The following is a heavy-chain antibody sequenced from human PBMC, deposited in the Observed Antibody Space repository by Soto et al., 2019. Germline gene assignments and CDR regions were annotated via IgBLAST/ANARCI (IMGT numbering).Heavy chain of an antibody. CDR1: GGSISSSSYY. V-gene: IGHV4-39*01. Sequence: SETLSLTCTVSGGSISSSSYYWGWIRQPPGKGLEWIGSIYYSGSTYYNPSLKSRVTISVDTSKNQFSLKLSSVTAADTAVYYCARHTTVTTRVDWFDPWGQGTLVTVSS. D-gene: IGHD4-17*01. CDR2: IYYSGST. J-gene: IGHJ5*02. CDR3: ARHTTVTTRVDWFDP.